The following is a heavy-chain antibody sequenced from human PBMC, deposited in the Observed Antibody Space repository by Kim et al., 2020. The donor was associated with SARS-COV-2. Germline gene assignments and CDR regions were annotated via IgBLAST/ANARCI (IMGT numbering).Heavy chain of an antibody. Sequence: GGSLRLSCAASGFTFSSYAMHWVRQAPGKGLEWVAVIWYDGSNKYYADSVKGRFTISRDNSKNTLYLQMNSLRAEDTAVYYCAKAYYDSSGYYSRWFDPWGQGTLVTVSS. CDR1: GFTFSSYA. V-gene: IGHV3-33*06. CDR2: IWYDGSNK. CDR3: AKAYYDSSGYYSRWFDP. D-gene: IGHD3-22*01. J-gene: IGHJ5*02.